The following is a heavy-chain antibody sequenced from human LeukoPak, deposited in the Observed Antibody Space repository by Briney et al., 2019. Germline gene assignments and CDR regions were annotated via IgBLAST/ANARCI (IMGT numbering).Heavy chain of an antibody. CDR1: GFTFSSYS. CDR3: ARSTSPSWFDP. V-gene: IGHV3-21*01. J-gene: IGHJ5*02. D-gene: IGHD2-2*01. CDR2: ISSSSSYI. Sequence: GGSLRLSCAASGFTFSSYSMNWVRQAPGKGLEWVSSISSSSSYIYYADSVKGRFTISRDNAKNSLYPQMNSLRAEDTAVYYCARSTSPSWFDPWGQGTLVTVSS.